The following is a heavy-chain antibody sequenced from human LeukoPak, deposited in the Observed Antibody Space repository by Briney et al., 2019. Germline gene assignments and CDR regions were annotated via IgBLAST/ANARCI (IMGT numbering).Heavy chain of an antibody. CDR2: IIPIFGTA. D-gene: IGHD3-10*01. CDR1: GGTFSSYA. J-gene: IGHJ4*02. CDR3: ARSLLGSGSYFPFDY. V-gene: IGHV1-69*05. Sequence: SVKASCKASGGTFSSYAISWVRRAPGQGLEWMGGIIPIFGTANYAQKFQGRVTITTDESTSTAYMELSSLRSEDTAVYYCARSLLGSGSYFPFDYWGQGTLVTVSS.